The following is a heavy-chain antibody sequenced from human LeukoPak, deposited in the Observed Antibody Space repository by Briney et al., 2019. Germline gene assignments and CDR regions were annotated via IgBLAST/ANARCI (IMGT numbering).Heavy chain of an antibody. J-gene: IGHJ4*02. D-gene: IGHD3-22*01. CDR3: ARAHYYDSSSYNYYFDY. Sequence: GGSLRLSCAASGFTFSSYGMHWVRQAPGKGLEWVAVIWYDGSNKYYADSVKGRFTISRDNSKNTLYLQMNSLRAEDTAVYYCARAHYYDSSSYNYYFDYWGQGTLVTDSS. V-gene: IGHV3-33*01. CDR1: GFTFSSYG. CDR2: IWYDGSNK.